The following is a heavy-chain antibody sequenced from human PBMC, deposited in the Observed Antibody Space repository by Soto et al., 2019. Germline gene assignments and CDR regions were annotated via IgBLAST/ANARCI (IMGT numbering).Heavy chain of an antibody. CDR2: INPKSGGT. Sequence: GASVKVSCKASGYSFTDYHIHWLRQAPGQGLEWLGRINPKSGGTSTAQKFQGWVTMTTDTSISTASMELTMLTSDDTAIYYCARGDSTDCSNGVCSFFYNHDMDVWGQGTTVTVSS. CDR1: GYSFTDYH. CDR3: ARGDSTDCSNGVCSFFYNHDMDV. D-gene: IGHD2-8*01. J-gene: IGHJ6*02. V-gene: IGHV1-2*04.